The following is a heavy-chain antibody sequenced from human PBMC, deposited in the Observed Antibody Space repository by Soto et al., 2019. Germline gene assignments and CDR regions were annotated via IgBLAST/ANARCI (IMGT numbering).Heavy chain of an antibody. J-gene: IGHJ5*01. D-gene: IGHD2-15*01. Sequence: ASGKVSCKVSGYTLTELSMHWVLQAPGKGLEWMGGFDPEDGETIYAQKLQGRVTMTEDTSTDTAYMELSGLRSDDTAVHSRGIFRSAGSCIGRSCFD. CDR2: FDPEDGET. CDR1: GYTLTELS. CDR3: GIFRSAGSCIGRSCFD. V-gene: IGHV1-24*01.